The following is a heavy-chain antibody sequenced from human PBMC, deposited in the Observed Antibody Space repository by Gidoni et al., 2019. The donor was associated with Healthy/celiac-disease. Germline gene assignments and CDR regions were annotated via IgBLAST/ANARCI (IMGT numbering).Heavy chain of an antibody. CDR1: AYSFTSYW. Sequence: VQLVQSGAEVKKPGESLKMSCKGSAYSFTSYWIGWMRQMPGKGLEWMWIIYPGDSDTRYSPSFQGQVTISADKSISTAYLQWSSLKASDTAMYYCARYDFCSGYSSPFDYWGQGTLVTVSS. CDR2: IYPGDSDT. CDR3: ARYDFCSGYSSPFDY. J-gene: IGHJ4*02. V-gene: IGHV5-51*01. D-gene: IGHD3-3*01.